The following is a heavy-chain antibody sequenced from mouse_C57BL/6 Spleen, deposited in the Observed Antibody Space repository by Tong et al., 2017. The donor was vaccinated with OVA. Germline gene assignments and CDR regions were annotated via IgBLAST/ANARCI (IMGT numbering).Heavy chain of an antibody. CDR3: GVYYYGYFDY. J-gene: IGHJ2*01. CDR1: GYNFTSYW. CDR2: IYPGSGST. D-gene: IGHD1-1*01. V-gene: IGHV1-55*01. Sequence: VQLQESGAELVKPGTSVKLSCKASGYNFTSYWINWVKLRPGQGLEWIGDIYPGSGSTNYNEKFKSKATLTVDTSSSTAYMHLSSLASEDSALYYCGVYYYGYFDYWGQGTTLTVSS.